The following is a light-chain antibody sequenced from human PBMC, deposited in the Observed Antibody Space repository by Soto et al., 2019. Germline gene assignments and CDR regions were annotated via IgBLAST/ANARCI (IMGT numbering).Light chain of an antibody. Sequence: EIVLTQSPATVSLSPGERATLSCRASQSVSSSLAWYRQKPGQPPRLLIYDASNRATGIPARFSGSGSGTDFTLTISSLEPEDFAVYYCQQRSNWPMYTFGQGTRLEIK. CDR3: QQRSNWPMYT. J-gene: IGKJ5*01. V-gene: IGKV3-11*01. CDR1: QSVSSS. CDR2: DAS.